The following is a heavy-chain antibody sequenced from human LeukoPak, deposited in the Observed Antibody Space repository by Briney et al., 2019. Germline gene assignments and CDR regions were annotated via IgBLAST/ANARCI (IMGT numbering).Heavy chain of an antibody. CDR3: ARVPAYDFWSGNWFDP. D-gene: IGHD3-3*01. Sequence: ASVKVSCKASGGTFSSYAISWVRQAPGQGLEWMGGIIPIFGTANYAQKFQGRVMITADESTSTAYMELSSLRSEDTAVYYCARVPAYDFWSGNWFDPWGQGTLVTVSS. V-gene: IGHV1-69*13. CDR1: GGTFSSYA. CDR2: IIPIFGTA. J-gene: IGHJ5*02.